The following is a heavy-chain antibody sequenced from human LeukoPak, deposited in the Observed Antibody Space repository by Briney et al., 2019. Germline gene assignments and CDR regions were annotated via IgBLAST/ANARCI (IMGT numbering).Heavy chain of an antibody. D-gene: IGHD3-16*01. V-gene: IGHV3-21*01. CDR1: GFTFSSYS. CDR2: ISSSSSYI. Sequence: GGSLRLSCAASGFTFSSYSMNWVRQAPGKGLEWVSSISSSSSYIYYAGSVKGRFTISRDNAKNSLYLQMNSLRAEDTAVYYCARHDYVDGRAGLYWGQGTLVTVST. CDR3: ARHDYVDGRAGLY. J-gene: IGHJ4*02.